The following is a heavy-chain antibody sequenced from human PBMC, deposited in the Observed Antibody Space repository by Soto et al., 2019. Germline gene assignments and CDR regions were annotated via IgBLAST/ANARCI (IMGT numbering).Heavy chain of an antibody. V-gene: IGHV4-59*08. CDR1: GGSISSYY. CDR3: ARRSYYDILDY. D-gene: IGHD3-9*01. J-gene: IGHJ4*02. Sequence: QVQLQESGPGLVKPSETLSLTCTVSGGSISSYYWSWIRQPPGKGLEWIGYIYYSGSTNYNPSLKSRVTISVDTSKNQFSLKMSSVTAADTAVYYCARRSYYDILDYWGQGTLVTVSS. CDR2: IYYSGST.